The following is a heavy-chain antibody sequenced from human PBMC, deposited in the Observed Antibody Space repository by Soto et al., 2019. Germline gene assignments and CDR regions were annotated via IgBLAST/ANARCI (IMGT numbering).Heavy chain of an antibody. CDR3: ARGAKYDFWRGSKPYYDYMYV. CDR1: GYTFTSYD. CDR2: MNRNSGNT. D-gene: IGHD3-3*01. Sequence: QVQLVQSGAEVKKPGASVKVSCKASGYTFTSYDINWVRQATGQGLEWMGWMNRNSGNTGYAQKFQGRVTMTRNTSISRAYMELSSLRSEDTAVYYCARGAKYDFWRGSKPYYDYMYVWGKGTTVTVSS. V-gene: IGHV1-8*01. J-gene: IGHJ6*03.